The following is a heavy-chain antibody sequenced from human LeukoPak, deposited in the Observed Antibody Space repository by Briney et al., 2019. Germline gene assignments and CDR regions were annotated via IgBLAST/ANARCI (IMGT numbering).Heavy chain of an antibody. J-gene: IGHJ4*02. CDR1: GFTFDDYG. CDR2: SWNGGRT. Sequence: GGSLRLSCAASGFTFDDYGMSWVRQAPGKGLEWVSGSWNGGRTGYADSVMGRFTISRDSAKNSLYLQMNSLRAEDTAFYYCARDYCSGGSCYGGHDYWGQGTLVTVSS. V-gene: IGHV3-20*04. CDR3: ARDYCSGGSCYGGHDY. D-gene: IGHD2-15*01.